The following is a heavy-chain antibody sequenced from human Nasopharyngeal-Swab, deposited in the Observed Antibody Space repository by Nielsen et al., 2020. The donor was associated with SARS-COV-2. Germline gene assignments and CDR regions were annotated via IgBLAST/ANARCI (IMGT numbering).Heavy chain of an antibody. J-gene: IGHJ4*02. V-gene: IGHV4-30-2*01. Sequence: SETLSLTCAVSGRSISSGGYSWSWIRQPPGKGLAWIGYIYHRGSTYYNPALKSRVTISVDTSKNQFSLKLSSVTAADTAVYYCARGAYSSGWYDYWGQGTLVTVSS. CDR3: ARGAYSSGWYDY. CDR1: GRSISSGGYS. CDR2: IYHRGST. D-gene: IGHD6-19*01.